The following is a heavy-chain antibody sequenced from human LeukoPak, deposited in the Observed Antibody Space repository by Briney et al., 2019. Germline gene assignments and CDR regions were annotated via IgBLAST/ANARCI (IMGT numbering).Heavy chain of an antibody. CDR3: AKDIVGGGDDY. D-gene: IGHD2-21*02. Sequence: GGSLRLSCEASGFSFTRFWMSWVRQAPGKGLEWVGNIQEDGKKENYVDSVRGRFTISRDNAKNSIYLQMNSLRVEDTAVYYCAKDIVGGGDDYWGQGTLVIVSS. J-gene: IGHJ4*02. CDR2: IQEDGKKE. CDR1: GFSFTRFW. V-gene: IGHV3-7*01.